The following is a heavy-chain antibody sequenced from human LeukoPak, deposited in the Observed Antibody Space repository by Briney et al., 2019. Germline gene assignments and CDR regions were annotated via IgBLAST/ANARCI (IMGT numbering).Heavy chain of an antibody. D-gene: IGHD6-19*01. CDR1: GFTFSSYG. CDR2: IRYDGSNK. V-gene: IGHV3-33*01. Sequence: GGSLRLSCAASGFTFSSYGMHWVRQAPGKGLEWVAVIRYDGSNKYYADSVKGRFTISRDNSKNTLYLQMNSLRAEDTAVYYCARDPTRYSSGWSHFDYWGQGTLVTVSS. CDR3: ARDPTRYSSGWSHFDY. J-gene: IGHJ4*02.